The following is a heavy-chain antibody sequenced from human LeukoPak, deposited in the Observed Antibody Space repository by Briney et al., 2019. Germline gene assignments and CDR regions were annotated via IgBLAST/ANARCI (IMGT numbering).Heavy chain of an antibody. CDR2: ISAYTENT. Sequence: ASVKVSCKASGYTFTSYGISWVRQAPGHGLEWMGWISAYTENTNYAQNFQGRVIMTTDTSTTTAYMELRSLRSDDTAVYYCARWVIRADVFDIWGQGTIVTVSS. CDR3: ARWVIRADVFDI. CDR1: GYTFTSYG. J-gene: IGHJ3*02. D-gene: IGHD3-16*02. V-gene: IGHV1-18*01.